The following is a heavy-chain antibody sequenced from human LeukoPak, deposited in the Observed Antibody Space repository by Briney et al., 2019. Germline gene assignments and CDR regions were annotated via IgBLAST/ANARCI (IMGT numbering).Heavy chain of an antibody. D-gene: IGHD3-9*01. J-gene: IGHJ4*02. V-gene: IGHV5-51*01. CDR3: ASGQSYYDILTGYYKY. CDR1: GSNFVDYW. Sequence: GESLKISCKDSGSNFVDYWIGWVRQMPGKGLEWMGIIYPGDSDTRYSPSFQGQVTISADKSISTAYLQWSSLKASDTAMYYCASGQSYYDILTGYYKYWGQGTLVTVSS. CDR2: IYPGDSDT.